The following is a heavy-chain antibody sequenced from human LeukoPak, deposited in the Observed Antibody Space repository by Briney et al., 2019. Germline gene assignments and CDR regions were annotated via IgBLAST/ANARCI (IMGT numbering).Heavy chain of an antibody. CDR2: INPSGGST. CDR1: GYTFTSYG. CDR3: ARAPHTAMVPHDY. J-gene: IGHJ4*02. Sequence: ASVKVSCKASGYTFTSYGISWVRQAPGQGLEWMGIINPSGGSTSYAQKFQGRVTMTRDTSTSTVYMELSSLRSEDTAVYYCARAPHTAMVPHDYWGQGTLVTVSS. D-gene: IGHD5-18*01. V-gene: IGHV1-46*01.